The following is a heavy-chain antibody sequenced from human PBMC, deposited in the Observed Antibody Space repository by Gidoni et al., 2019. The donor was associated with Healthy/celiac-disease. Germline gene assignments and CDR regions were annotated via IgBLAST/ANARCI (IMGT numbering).Heavy chain of an antibody. CDR3: ARTNIVVVTAIRFHFDL. CDR1: GGSFSGYY. Sequence: QVQLQQWGAGLLQPSETLSLTCPVYGGSFSGYYWSWIRQPPGKGLEWIGEINHSGSTNYNPSLKSRVTISVDTSKNQFSLKLSSVTAADTAVYYCARTNIVVVTAIRFHFDLWGRGTLVTVSS. V-gene: IGHV4-34*01. J-gene: IGHJ2*01. CDR2: INHSGST. D-gene: IGHD2-21*02.